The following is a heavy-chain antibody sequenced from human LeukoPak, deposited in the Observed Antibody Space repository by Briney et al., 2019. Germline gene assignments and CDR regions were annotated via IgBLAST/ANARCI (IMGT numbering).Heavy chain of an antibody. J-gene: IGHJ2*01. V-gene: IGHV4-4*07. CDR1: GGSISSYY. D-gene: IGHD2-2*01. CDR2: IYTSGST. Sequence: SETLSLTCTVSGGSISSYYWSWIRQPAGKGLEWTGRIYTSGSTNYNPSLKSRVTMSVDTSKNQFSLKLSSVTAADTAVYYCVREGLYCSGTNCYGGYFDLWGRGTLVTVSS. CDR3: VREGLYCSGTNCYGGYFDL.